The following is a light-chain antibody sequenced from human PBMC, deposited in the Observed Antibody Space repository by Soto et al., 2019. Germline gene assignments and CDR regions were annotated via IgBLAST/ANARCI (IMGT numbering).Light chain of an antibody. V-gene: IGLV2-14*01. CDR1: SSDVGGYNY. CDR2: DVS. CDR3: NSYTTSNTRQIV. J-gene: IGLJ1*01. Sequence: QYALTQPASVSGSPGQSITIFCTGTSSDVGGYNYVSWYQQHPGKAPKFMIYDVSNRPSGVSTRFSGSKSGNTASLTISGLQAEDEADYYCNSYTTSNTRQIVFGTGTKVTVL.